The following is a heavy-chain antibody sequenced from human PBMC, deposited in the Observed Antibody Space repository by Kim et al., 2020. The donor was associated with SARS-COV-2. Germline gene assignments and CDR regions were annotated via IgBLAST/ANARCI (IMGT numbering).Heavy chain of an antibody. J-gene: IGHJ5*02. CDR1: GFSLSSYW. D-gene: IGHD1-26*01. Sequence: GGSLRLSCVASGFSLSSYWMHWVRQVPGKGLVWVSRINSDGGSIMYADSVKGRFTISRDNAKNTLYLEMNSLRAEDTAVYYCGRFYSGSFPWGQGTLVTV. CDR3: GRFYSGSFP. V-gene: IGHV3-74*03. CDR2: INSDGGSI.